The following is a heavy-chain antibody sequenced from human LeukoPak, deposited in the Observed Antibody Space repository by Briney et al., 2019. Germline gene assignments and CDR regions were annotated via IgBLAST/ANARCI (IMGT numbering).Heavy chain of an antibody. CDR1: GASISTGTYY. CDR2: LYSSEAS. CDR3: ARDLLYHGTGSLTWFDP. Sequence: SQTLSLTCVVSGASISTGTYYWSCIRQPRGGGPEWITRLYSSEASYNSPSFNNRVSISRDASENQFSLRLSSVTAADTAVYYCARDLLYHGTGSLTWFDPWGHGMMVTVSS. J-gene: IGHJ5*02. D-gene: IGHD3-10*01. V-gene: IGHV4-61*02.